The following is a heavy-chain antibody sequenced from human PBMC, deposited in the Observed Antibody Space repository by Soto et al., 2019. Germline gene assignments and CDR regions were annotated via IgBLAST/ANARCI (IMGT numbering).Heavy chain of an antibody. CDR3: AKLSQGAFDI. Sequence: GEAVTISCEGSGYSVTSYWIGWVRQMPGKGLEWMGIIYPGDSDTRYSPSFQGQVTISADKSISTAYLQWSSLKASDTAMYYCAKLSQGAFDIWGQRTMVTVSS. CDR2: IYPGDSDT. CDR1: GYSVTSYW. V-gene: IGHV5-51*01. J-gene: IGHJ3*02.